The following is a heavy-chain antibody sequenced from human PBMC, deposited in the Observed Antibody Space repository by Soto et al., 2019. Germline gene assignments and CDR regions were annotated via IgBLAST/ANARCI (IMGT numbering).Heavy chain of an antibody. CDR3: ARVRDPYYDFWRGKVPRWFDP. J-gene: IGHJ5*02. V-gene: IGHV4-30-4*01. Sequence: QVQLQESGPGLVKPSQTLSLTCTVSGGSISSGDYYWSWIRQPPGKGLEWIGYIYYSGSTYYNPSLKSRVTISVDTSKNQFSLKLSSVTAADTAVYYCARVRDPYYDFWRGKVPRWFDPWGQGTLVTVSS. CDR1: GGSISSGDYY. CDR2: IYYSGST. D-gene: IGHD3-3*01.